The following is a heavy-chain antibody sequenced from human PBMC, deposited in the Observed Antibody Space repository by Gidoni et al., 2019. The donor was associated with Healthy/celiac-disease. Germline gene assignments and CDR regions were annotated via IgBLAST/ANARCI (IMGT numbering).Heavy chain of an antibody. CDR1: AGSFSSYA. CDR2: IIPIFGTA. D-gene: IGHD3-10*01. J-gene: IGHJ4*02. Sequence: QVQLVQSGAWVKQPGSSVNVSCKASAGSFSSYATSWVRQAPGQGLGWMGGIIPIFGTANYAQKFQGRVTINADKSTSTAYMELSSLRAEDTDVYYCARDGERGITADYWGQGTLVTVSS. V-gene: IGHV1-69*06. CDR3: ARDGERGITADY.